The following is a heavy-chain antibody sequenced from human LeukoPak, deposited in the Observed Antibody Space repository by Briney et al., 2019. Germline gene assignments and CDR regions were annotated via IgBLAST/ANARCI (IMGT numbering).Heavy chain of an antibody. CDR3: ARRMAANAFDI. V-gene: IGHV3-30-3*01. J-gene: IGHJ3*02. Sequence: GGSLRLSCAASGFTFSPYTMLWVRQAPGKGLEWVAFVSYDGTNKNYADSVKGRFTISRDDSKNTLSLQMNSLRTEDTAVYYCARRMAANAFDIWGQGTMVTVSS. CDR1: GFTFSPYT. D-gene: IGHD5-24*01. CDR2: VSYDGTNK.